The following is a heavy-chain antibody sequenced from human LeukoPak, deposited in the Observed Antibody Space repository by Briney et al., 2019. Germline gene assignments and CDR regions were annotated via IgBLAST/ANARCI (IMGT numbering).Heavy chain of an antibody. CDR2: ISDSGST. CDR1: GGSISTYY. V-gene: IGHV4-59*01. Sequence: SETLSLSCSVSGGSISTYYWSWIRQPAGKGLEWIGYISDSGSTNYNPSLKSRVTISVDTSKNQLFLKLRSVTTADTAVYYCVRDRGTYRPIDYWGQGTLVTVSS. D-gene: IGHD1-26*01. J-gene: IGHJ4*02. CDR3: VRDRGTYRPIDY.